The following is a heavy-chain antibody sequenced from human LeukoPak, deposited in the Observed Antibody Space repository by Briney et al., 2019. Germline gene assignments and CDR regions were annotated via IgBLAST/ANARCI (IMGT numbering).Heavy chain of an antibody. CDR2: ISGSGGST. CDR3: AKLGVRAAAGVPYYFDY. D-gene: IGHD6-13*01. V-gene: IGHV3-23*01. J-gene: IGHJ4*02. Sequence: PGGSLRLSCAASGFTFSSYAMSWVRQAPGKGLEWVSAISGSGGSTYYADSVKGRFTISRDNSKNTLYLQMNSLRAEDTAVYYCAKLGVRAAAGVPYYFDYWGQGTLVTVSS. CDR1: GFTFSSYA.